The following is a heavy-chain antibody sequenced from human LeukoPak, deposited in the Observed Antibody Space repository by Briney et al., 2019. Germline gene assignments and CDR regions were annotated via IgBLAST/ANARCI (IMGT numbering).Heavy chain of an antibody. CDR1: GFTVSSNY. J-gene: IGHJ3*01. V-gene: IGHV3-53*01. Sequence: GGSLRLSCAAAGFTVSSNYRSWVRQALGKGLEWVSVIYSGGSTYYADSVKGRFTISRDNSKNTLYLQMNSLRAEDTAVYYCARWELQFSYAFDLWGQGTMVTVSS. CDR2: IYSGGST. CDR3: ARWELQFSYAFDL. D-gene: IGHD1-26*01.